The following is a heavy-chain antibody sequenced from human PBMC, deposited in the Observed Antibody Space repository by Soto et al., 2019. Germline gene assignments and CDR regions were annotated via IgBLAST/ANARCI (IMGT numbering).Heavy chain of an antibody. CDR3: AKDGNVYSYGQRYYYYGMDV. V-gene: IGHV3-23*01. CDR1: GFTFSSYA. CDR2: ISGSGGST. J-gene: IGHJ6*02. D-gene: IGHD5-18*01. Sequence: EVQLLESGGGLVQPGGSLRLSCAASGFTFSSYAMSWVRQAPGKGLEWVSAISGSGGSTYYADSVKGRFTISRDNSKNTLYLQMNSLRAEDTAVYYCAKDGNVYSYGQRYYYYGMDVWGQGTTVTVSS.